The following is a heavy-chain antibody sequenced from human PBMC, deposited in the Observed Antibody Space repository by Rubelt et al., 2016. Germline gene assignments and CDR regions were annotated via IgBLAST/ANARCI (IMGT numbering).Heavy chain of an antibody. Sequence: GRGLEWVSVIYSGGSTYYADSVKGRFTISRDNSKNTLYLQMNSLRAEDTAVYYCARAGSIAVDYWGQGTLVTVSS. CDR2: IYSGGST. D-gene: IGHD6-6*01. CDR3: ARAGSIAVDY. V-gene: IGHV3-53*01. J-gene: IGHJ4*02.